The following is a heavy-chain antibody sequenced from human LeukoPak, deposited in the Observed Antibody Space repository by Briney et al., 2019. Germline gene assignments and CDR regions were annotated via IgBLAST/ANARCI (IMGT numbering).Heavy chain of an antibody. V-gene: IGHV3-30*03. Sequence: GGSLRLPCAASGFTFSSYGMHWVRQAPGKGLEWVAVISYDGSNKYYADSVKGRFTISRDNSKNTLYLQMNSLRAEDTAVYYCARELGYCSSTSCDYYGMDVWGQGTTVTVSS. D-gene: IGHD2-2*01. CDR2: ISYDGSNK. CDR1: GFTFSSYG. CDR3: ARELGYCSSTSCDYYGMDV. J-gene: IGHJ6*02.